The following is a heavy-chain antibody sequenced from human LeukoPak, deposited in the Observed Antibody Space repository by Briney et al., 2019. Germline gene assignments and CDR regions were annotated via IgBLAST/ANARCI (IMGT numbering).Heavy chain of an antibody. CDR3: ARVWVITIFGVVIWDHFDP. Sequence: RPSETLSLTCTVSGGSISSSSYYWGWIRQPPGKGLEWIGSIYYSGSTYYNPSLKSRVTISVDTSKNQFSLKLSSVTAADTAVYYCARVWVITIFGVVIWDHFDPWGQGTLVTVSS. CDR2: IYYSGST. J-gene: IGHJ5*02. D-gene: IGHD3-3*01. V-gene: IGHV4-39*07. CDR1: GGSISSSSYY.